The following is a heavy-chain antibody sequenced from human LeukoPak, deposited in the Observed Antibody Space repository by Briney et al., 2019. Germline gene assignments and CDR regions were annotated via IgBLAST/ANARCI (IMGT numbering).Heavy chain of an antibody. CDR2: ISAYNDNT. Sequence: ASVKVSCKASGYTFTSYGISWVRQAPGQGLEWMGWISAYNDNTNYAQRLQGRVTMTTDTSTSTAYMELRSLRSDDTAVYYCARDNLYSSSWYEPPPAAFDIWGQGTMVTVSS. CDR1: GYTFTSYG. D-gene: IGHD6-13*01. V-gene: IGHV1-18*01. CDR3: ARDNLYSSSWYEPPPAAFDI. J-gene: IGHJ3*02.